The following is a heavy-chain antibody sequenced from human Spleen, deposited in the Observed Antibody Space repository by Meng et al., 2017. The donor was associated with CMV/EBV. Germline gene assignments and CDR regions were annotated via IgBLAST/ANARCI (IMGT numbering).Heavy chain of an antibody. CDR1: GYTFTGYD. CDR2: INPNSGGT. J-gene: IGHJ4*02. Sequence: SGYTFTGYDMHWVRQAPGQGLEWMGWINPNSGGTNYAQKFQGRVTMTRDTSISTAYMELSRLRSDDTAVYYCARDGHYYDSSGRLDYWGQGTLVTVSS. CDR3: ARDGHYYDSSGRLDY. V-gene: IGHV1-2*02. D-gene: IGHD3-22*01.